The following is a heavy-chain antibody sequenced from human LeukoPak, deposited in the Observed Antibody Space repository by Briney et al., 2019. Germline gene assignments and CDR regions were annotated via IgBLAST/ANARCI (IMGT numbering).Heavy chain of an antibody. V-gene: IGHV4-34*01. CDR3: ARVPLRFLEPFDY. D-gene: IGHD3-3*01. CDR1: GGSFNGYY. Sequence: SETLTLTCSVYGGSFNGYYWSWIRQPPGKGLEWIGEINHSGTTNYNPSLKSRVTMSLDTSKNQFSLRLNSVTAADTAVYYCARVPLRFLEPFDYWGQGTLVTVSS. CDR2: INHSGTT. J-gene: IGHJ4*02.